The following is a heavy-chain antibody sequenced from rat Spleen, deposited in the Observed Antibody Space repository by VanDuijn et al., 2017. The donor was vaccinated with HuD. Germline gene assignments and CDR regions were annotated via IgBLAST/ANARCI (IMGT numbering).Heavy chain of an antibody. CDR3: TTGGPVYFDY. V-gene: IGHV5-20*01. CDR2: INYDGSST. CDR1: GFTFSDYY. Sequence: EVQLVESDGGLVQPGRSLKLSCAASGFTFSDYYMAWVRQAPTKGLEWVATINYDGSSTYYRDSVKGRFTISRDNAKSTLYLQMDSLRSEDTATYYCTTGGPVYFDYWGQGVMVTVSS. J-gene: IGHJ2*01.